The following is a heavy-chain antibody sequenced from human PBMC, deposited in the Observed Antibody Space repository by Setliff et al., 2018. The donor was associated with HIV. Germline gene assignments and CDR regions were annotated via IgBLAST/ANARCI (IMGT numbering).Heavy chain of an antibody. D-gene: IGHD4-17*01. J-gene: IGHJ4*02. CDR1: GGSIRSDSYY. Sequence: SETLSLTCTVSGGSIRSDSYYWTWIRQPAGEGLEWIGRIYSSGNTNYNPSLESRFTISLYTSKNQFSLKLSSVTAADTAVYYCVRDDYGYNGKGFDYWGTGTLVAVSS. V-gene: IGHV4-61*02. CDR3: VRDDYGYNGKGFDY. CDR2: IYSSGNT.